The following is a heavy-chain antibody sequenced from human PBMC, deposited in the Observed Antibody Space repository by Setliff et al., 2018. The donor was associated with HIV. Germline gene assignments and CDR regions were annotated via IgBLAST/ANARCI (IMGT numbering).Heavy chain of an antibody. V-gene: IGHV1-3*04. Sequence: ASVKVSCKVSGYTFTTYSIHWVRQAPGQRPEWMGWLRTGNGDTSYSESLQGRVTFTSDTSANTAYMELRRLGSDDTAVYFCARRASTAEVFDYWGQGTLVTVSS. CDR2: LRTGNGDT. CDR1: GYTFTTYS. CDR3: ARRASTAEVFDY. J-gene: IGHJ4*02. D-gene: IGHD1-1*01.